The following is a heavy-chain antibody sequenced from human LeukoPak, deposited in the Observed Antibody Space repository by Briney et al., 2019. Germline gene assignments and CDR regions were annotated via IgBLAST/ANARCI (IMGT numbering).Heavy chain of an antibody. V-gene: IGHV3-21*01. Sequence: GGSLRLSCAASGFTFSGSAMHWVRQASGKGLEWVSSISSSSSYIYYADSVKGRFTISRDNAKNSLYLQMNSLRAEDTAVYYCARDARRPAIWGQGTMVTVSS. CDR2: ISSSSSYI. CDR3: ARDARRPAI. J-gene: IGHJ3*02. CDR1: GFTFSGSA.